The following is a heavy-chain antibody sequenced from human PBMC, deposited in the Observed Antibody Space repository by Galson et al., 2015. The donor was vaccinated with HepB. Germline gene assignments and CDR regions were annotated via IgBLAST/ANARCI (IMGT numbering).Heavy chain of an antibody. Sequence: SLRLYCAASGFTFSSYSMNWVRQAPGKGLEWVSSISSSSSYIYYADSVKGRFTISRDNAKNSLYLQMNSLRAEDTAVYYCARALGGGSDLDYWGQGTLVTVSS. CDR2: ISSSSSYI. D-gene: IGHD3-10*01. CDR3: ARALGGGSDLDY. J-gene: IGHJ4*02. V-gene: IGHV3-21*01. CDR1: GFTFSSYS.